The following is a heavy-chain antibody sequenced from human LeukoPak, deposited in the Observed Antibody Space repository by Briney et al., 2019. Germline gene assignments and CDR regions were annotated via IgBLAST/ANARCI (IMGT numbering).Heavy chain of an antibody. V-gene: IGHV3-7*01. CDR2: IKQDGSEK. CDR1: GFTFSSYW. J-gene: IGHJ4*02. Sequence: GGSLRLSCAASGFTFSSYWMSWVRQAPGKGLEWVANIKQDGSEKYYVNSERGRFSISRDNAKNSLYLQMNSLRAEDTAVYYCAREHCSSSSCHLDYWGQGTLVTVSS. D-gene: IGHD2-2*01. CDR3: AREHCSSSSCHLDY.